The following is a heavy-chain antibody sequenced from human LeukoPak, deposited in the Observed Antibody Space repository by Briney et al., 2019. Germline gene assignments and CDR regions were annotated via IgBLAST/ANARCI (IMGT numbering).Heavy chain of an antibody. Sequence: PGRSLRLSCGASGFTFSSYGMHWVRQAPGKGLEWVAVISYDGSNKYYADSVKGRFTISRDNSKNTLYLQMNSLRAEDTAVYYCAKERIVVVTATGFDYWGQGTLVTVSS. D-gene: IGHD2-21*02. V-gene: IGHV3-30*18. J-gene: IGHJ4*02. CDR3: AKERIVVVTATGFDY. CDR1: GFTFSSYG. CDR2: ISYDGSNK.